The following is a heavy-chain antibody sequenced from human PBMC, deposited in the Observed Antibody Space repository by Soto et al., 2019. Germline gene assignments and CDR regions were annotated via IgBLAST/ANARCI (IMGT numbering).Heavy chain of an antibody. V-gene: IGHV6-1*01. Sequence: SQTLSLTCAISGDSVSSNSAAWNWIRQSPSRGLEWLGRTYYRSKWYNDYAVSVKSRITINPDTSKNQFSLQLNSVTPEDTAVYYCARDHVSGYDFWSGYYTDWFDPWGQGTLVTASS. J-gene: IGHJ5*02. CDR2: TYYRSKWYN. CDR1: GDSVSSNSAA. D-gene: IGHD3-3*01. CDR3: ARDHVSGYDFWSGYYTDWFDP.